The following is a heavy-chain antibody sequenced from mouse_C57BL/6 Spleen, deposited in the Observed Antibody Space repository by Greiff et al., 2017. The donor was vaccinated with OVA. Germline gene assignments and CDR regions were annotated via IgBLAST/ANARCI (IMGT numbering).Heavy chain of an antibody. D-gene: IGHD2-3*01. J-gene: IGHJ4*01. CDR3: ARGDGYYYAMDY. Sequence: VQRVESGAELARPGASVKLSCKASGYTFTSYGISWVKQRTGQGLEWIGEIYPRSGNTYYNEKFKGKATLTADKSSSTAYMELRSLTSEDSAVYFCARGDGYYYAMDYWGQGTSVTVSS. V-gene: IGHV1-81*01. CDR2: IYPRSGNT. CDR1: GYTFTSYG.